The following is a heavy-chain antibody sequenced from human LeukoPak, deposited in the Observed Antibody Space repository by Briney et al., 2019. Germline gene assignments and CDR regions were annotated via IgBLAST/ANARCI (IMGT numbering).Heavy chain of an antibody. CDR1: GFTFHDHG. Sequence: GGSLRLSCAASGFTFHDHGMDWVRQAPGKGLEWVAVIAADGGVKQYADFAKGRFSLSRDNSKNTLFLQMNGLTVEDTAAYYCAREATWGQWYFDLWGQGAPVTVSS. J-gene: IGHJ4*02. V-gene: IGHV3-30*03. D-gene: IGHD6-19*01. CDR2: IAADGGVK. CDR3: AREATWGQWYFDL.